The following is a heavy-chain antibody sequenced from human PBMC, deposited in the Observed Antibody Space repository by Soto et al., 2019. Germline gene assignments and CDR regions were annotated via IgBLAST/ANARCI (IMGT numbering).Heavy chain of an antibody. CDR1: GGSISSYY. CDR3: AREVRGGFTGIFDQ. V-gene: IGHV4-59*12. CDR2: IYYSGST. D-gene: IGHD2-15*01. J-gene: IGHJ4*02. Sequence: SETLSLTCTVSGGSISSYYWSWIRQPPGKGLEWIGYIYYSGSTNYNPSLKSRVTLSLDKSKNQFSLRLSSVTAADTAVYYFAREVRGGFTGIFDQWGRGSRVTVSS.